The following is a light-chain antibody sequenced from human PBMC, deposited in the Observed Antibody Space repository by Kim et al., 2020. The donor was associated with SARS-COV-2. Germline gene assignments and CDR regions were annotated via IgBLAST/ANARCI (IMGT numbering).Light chain of an antibody. CDR1: SDSIASNY. V-gene: IGLV6-57*01. CDR2: EDN. Sequence: GKTVTLSCTRSSDSIASNYVQWYQQRPGSSPTPVIYEDNQRPSGVPDRFSGSIDISSNSASLTISGLKTEDEADYYCQSYDSNTEVFGGGTKLTVL. J-gene: IGLJ3*02. CDR3: QSYDSNTEV.